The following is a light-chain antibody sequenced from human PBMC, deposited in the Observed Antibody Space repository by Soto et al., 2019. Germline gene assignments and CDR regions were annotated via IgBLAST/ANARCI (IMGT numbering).Light chain of an antibody. CDR1: SSDVGGFNY. Sequence: QSVLTQPASVSVSPGQSITISCTGTSSDVGGFNYVSWYQQHPGKAPKLMIYDVTNRPSGVSYRVSGSKSGNTAALTSSGLQADDEADYYCNSYTSSSNYVFGTGTKVTVL. CDR3: NSYTSSSNYV. J-gene: IGLJ1*01. CDR2: DVT. V-gene: IGLV2-14*03.